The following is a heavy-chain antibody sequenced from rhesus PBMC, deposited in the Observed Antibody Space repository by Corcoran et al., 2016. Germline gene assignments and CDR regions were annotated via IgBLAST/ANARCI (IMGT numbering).Heavy chain of an antibody. V-gene: IGHV3-54*02. Sequence: EVQLVESGGGLAQPGGALRLSWEASGCTLSSYGIHWVRLAPGKGLEWVAVISSDGTNKYYADSVKDRFTISRDNSNSMVYLQMNNLKLEDTAVYYCTRFDVWGPGVLVIVSS. CDR2: ISSDGTNK. J-gene: IGHJ5-1*01. CDR1: GCTLSSYG. CDR3: TRFDV.